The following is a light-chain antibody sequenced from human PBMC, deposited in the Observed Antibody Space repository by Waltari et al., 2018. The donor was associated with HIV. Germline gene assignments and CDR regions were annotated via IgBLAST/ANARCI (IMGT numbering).Light chain of an antibody. CDR3: SSFACSNKL. V-gene: IGLV2-8*01. CDR1: TSDIHDYNF. CDR2: EVT. Sequence: QSALTQPPSASGSPGQSVKMSCTGATSDIHDYNFISWYQQYSGKATKLIIFEVTKRPSGFPARFSGSRSGHTASLIVSVLQSEDEAVYFCSSFACSNKLFGGGTKLTVL. J-gene: IGLJ2*01.